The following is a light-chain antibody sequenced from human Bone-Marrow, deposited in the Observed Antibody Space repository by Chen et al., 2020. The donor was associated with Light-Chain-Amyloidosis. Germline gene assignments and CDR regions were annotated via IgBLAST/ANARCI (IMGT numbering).Light chain of an antibody. CDR1: DLPTKY. Sequence: SYELTQPPSVSVSPGQTARITCSGDDLPTKYAYWYQQKPGQAPVLVIQRDTDRPSAISEQFSGSSSGTTATLTISGVQAEDEADYHCQSADSSGTYEVIFGGGTKLTVL. J-gene: IGLJ2*01. CDR3: QSADSSGTYEVI. V-gene: IGLV3-25*03. CDR2: RDT.